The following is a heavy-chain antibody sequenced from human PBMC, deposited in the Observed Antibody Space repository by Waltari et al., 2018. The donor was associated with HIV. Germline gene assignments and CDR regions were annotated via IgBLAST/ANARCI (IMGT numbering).Heavy chain of an antibody. Sequence: QIQLVKSGAEVQQPASSVKVASNTSGFNFNNHVIHWVRQAPGQGLEWMGSINVGNLQTRYSQMFQGRVRFTRDTSETTIFMEVSSLKVEDTAIYVCATGTDWLVNVLEYWGQGTLVTVSS. V-gene: IGHV1-3*01. CDR2: INVGNLQT. CDR1: GFNFNNHV. D-gene: IGHD6-19*01. CDR3: ATGTDWLVNVLEY. J-gene: IGHJ4*02.